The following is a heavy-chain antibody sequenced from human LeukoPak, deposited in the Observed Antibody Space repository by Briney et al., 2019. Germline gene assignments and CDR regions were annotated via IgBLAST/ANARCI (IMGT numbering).Heavy chain of an antibody. CDR3: AKDLRWLVPFSSNYYYYGMDV. J-gene: IGHJ6*02. Sequence: PGGSLRLSCAASGFTFSSYAMSWVRQAPGKGLEWVSAISGSGGSTYYADSVKGRFTISRDNSKNTLYLQMNSLRAEDTAVYYCAKDLRWLVPFSSNYYYYGMDVWGRDHGHRLL. CDR1: GFTFSSYA. CDR2: ISGSGGST. D-gene: IGHD6-19*01. V-gene: IGHV3-23*01.